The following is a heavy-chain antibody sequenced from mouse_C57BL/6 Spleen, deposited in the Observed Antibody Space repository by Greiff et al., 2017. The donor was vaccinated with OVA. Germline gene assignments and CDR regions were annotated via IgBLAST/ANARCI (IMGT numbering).Heavy chain of an antibody. CDR2: INPGSGGT. V-gene: IGHV1-54*01. D-gene: IGHD2-1*01. CDR3: ARGNPFAY. J-gene: IGHJ3*01. CDR1: GYAFTNYL. Sequence: QVQLQQSGAELVRPGTSVKVSCKASGYAFTNYLIEWVKQRPGQGLEWIGVINPGSGGTNYNEKFKGKATLTADKSSSTAYMQLSSLTSEDSAVYFCARGNPFAYWGQGTLVTVSA.